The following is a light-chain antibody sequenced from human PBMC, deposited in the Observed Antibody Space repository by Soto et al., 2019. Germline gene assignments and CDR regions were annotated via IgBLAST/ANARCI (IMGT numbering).Light chain of an antibody. J-gene: IGKJ2*01. CDR2: DAS. Sequence: EIVLTQSPVTLSLSPGERATLSCGASQSVSSSSLAWYQQKPGLAPRLLIYDASYKATGIPDRFSGSGSGTDFTLTISRLEPEDFAVYYCQQYGSSPQTFGQGTKLEIK. CDR3: QQYGSSPQT. CDR1: QSVSSSS. V-gene: IGKV3D-20*01.